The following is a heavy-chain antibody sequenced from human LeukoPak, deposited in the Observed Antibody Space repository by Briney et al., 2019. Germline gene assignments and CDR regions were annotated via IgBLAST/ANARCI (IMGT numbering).Heavy chain of an antibody. CDR3: ARTSMVRGVISSNFDY. J-gene: IGHJ4*02. CDR1: GYTFTSYY. CDR2: INPSGGST. V-gene: IGHV1-46*01. D-gene: IGHD3-10*01. Sequence: ASVKVSCKASGYTFTSYYMHWVRQAPGQGLEWMGIINPSGGSTSYAQKFQGRVTMTRDTSTSTVYMELSSLRSEDTAVYYCARTSMVRGVISSNFDYWGQGTLVTVSS.